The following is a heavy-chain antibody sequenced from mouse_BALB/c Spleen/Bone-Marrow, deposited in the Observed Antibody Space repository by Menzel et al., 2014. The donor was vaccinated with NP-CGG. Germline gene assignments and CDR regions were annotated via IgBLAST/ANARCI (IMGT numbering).Heavy chain of an antibody. CDR3: ARRGGFYAMDY. V-gene: IGHV1S137*01. Sequence: QVQLQQSGAELVRPGVSVKISCKGSGYTFTDYAMHWVKQSHAKSLEWIGVISTYYGDASYNQKFKGKATMTVDKSSSTAYMELARLTSEDSAIDYWARRGGFYAMDYWGQGTSVTVSS. J-gene: IGHJ4*01. CDR2: ISTYYGDA. CDR1: GYTFTDYA.